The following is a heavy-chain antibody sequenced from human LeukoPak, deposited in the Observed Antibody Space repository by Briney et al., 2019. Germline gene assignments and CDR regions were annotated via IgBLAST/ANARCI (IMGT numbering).Heavy chain of an antibody. CDR2: ICWNSGRI. V-gene: IGHV3-9*01. Sequence: GRSLRLSCAASGFTFDDYAMHWVRHAPGKGLEWVSGICWNSGRIGYADSVKGRFTISRDNAKNSLYLQMNSLRAEDTALYYCAKGYLNYYDSSGYYAPRGDYFDYWGQGTLVTVSS. CDR1: GFTFDDYA. J-gene: IGHJ4*02. CDR3: AKGYLNYYDSSGYYAPRGDYFDY. D-gene: IGHD3-22*01.